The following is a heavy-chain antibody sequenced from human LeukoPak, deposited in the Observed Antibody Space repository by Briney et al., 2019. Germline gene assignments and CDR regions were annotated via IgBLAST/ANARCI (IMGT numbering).Heavy chain of an antibody. CDR3: AREEVVVTPPGFDP. CDR2: IIPILGIA. CDR1: GGTFSSYA. J-gene: IGHJ5*02. D-gene: IGHD2-21*02. V-gene: IGHV1-69*04. Sequence: GASVKVSCKASGGTFSSYAISWVRHAPGQGLEWMGRIIPILGIANYAQKFQGRVTITADKSTSTAYMELSSLRSEDTAVYYCAREEVVVTPPGFDPWGQGTLVTVSS.